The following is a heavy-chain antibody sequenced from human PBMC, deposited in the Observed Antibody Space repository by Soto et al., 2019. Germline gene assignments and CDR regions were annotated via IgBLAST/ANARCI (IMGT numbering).Heavy chain of an antibody. CDR1: GFTFSSYA. CDR2: ISGSGGST. Sequence: EVQLLESGGGLVQPGGSLRLSCAASGFTFSSYAMSWVRQAPGKGLEWVSAISGSGGSTYYADSVKGRFTISRDNSKNPLYLQMNSLRAEDTAVYYCAKGLILMLGYMDVWGKGTTVTVSS. CDR3: AKGLILMLGYMDV. J-gene: IGHJ6*03. D-gene: IGHD3-9*01. V-gene: IGHV3-23*01.